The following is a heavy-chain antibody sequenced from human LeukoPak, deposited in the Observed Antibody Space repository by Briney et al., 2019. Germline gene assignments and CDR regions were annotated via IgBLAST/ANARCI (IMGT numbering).Heavy chain of an antibody. CDR2: VSSTGTTT. J-gene: IGHJ3*01. V-gene: IGHV3-11*01. CDR3: ARARFGEPYDAYL. D-gene: IGHD3-10*01. Sequence: GGSLRLSCAASGFSSRDHYLSWIRQAPGKGLEWLASVSSTGTTTSYADSVKGRFTISRDDAKNSLFLQMTSLRGEDTALYYCARARFGEPYDAYLWGQGTMVTVSS. CDR1: GFSSRDHY.